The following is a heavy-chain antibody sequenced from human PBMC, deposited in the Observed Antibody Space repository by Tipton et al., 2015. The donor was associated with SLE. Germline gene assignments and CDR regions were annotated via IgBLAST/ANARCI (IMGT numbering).Heavy chain of an antibody. V-gene: IGHV4-39*07. Sequence: TLSLTCTVSGGSISSSIYYWGWIRQPPGKGLEWIGSIYYSGSTYYNPSLQSRVTISVDTSKNQFSLKLSSVTAADTDVYYCARVTQYLWFGELLRWVDPWGQGTLGTASS. CDR3: ARVTQYLWFGELLRWVDP. D-gene: IGHD3-10*01. CDR2: IYYSGST. J-gene: IGHJ5*02. CDR1: GGSISSSIYY.